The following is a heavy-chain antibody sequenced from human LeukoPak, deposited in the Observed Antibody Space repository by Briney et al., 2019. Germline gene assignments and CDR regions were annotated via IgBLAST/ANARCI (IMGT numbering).Heavy chain of an antibody. Sequence: GGSLRLSCAASGFPFSVYEMHWVRQAPGKGLEWVSYISSSGSTIYYADSVKGRFTISRDNAKGSPHLQVNSLRAEDTAVYYCARDNGGSSPFDYWGQGTLVTVSS. D-gene: IGHD4-23*01. J-gene: IGHJ4*02. CDR1: GFPFSVYE. V-gene: IGHV3-48*03. CDR3: ARDNGGSSPFDY. CDR2: ISSSGSTI.